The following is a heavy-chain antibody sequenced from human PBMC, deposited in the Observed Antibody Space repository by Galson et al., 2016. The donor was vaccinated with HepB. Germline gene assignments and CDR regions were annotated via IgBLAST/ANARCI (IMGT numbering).Heavy chain of an antibody. D-gene: IGHD3-10*01. CDR3: ARSLWFRNYYYGMDV. V-gene: IGHV4-61*02. CDR1: GGSMSSGSYY. CDR2: IYTSGIA. J-gene: IGHJ6*04. Sequence: TLSLTCTVSGGSMSSGSYYWTWIRQPAGRGLEWIGRIYTSGIANYTPSLKSRVTMSVDTSKNQFSLRLSSVTAADTAVYYCARSLWFRNYYYGMDVWGKGTTVIVSS.